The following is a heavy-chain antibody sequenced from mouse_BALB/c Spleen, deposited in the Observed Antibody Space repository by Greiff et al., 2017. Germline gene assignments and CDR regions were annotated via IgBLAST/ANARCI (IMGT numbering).Heavy chain of an antibody. CDR3: TRCTTAMDYFDY. D-gene: IGHD1-2*01. Sequence: LQQPGSELVRPGASVKLSCKASGYTFTSYWMHWVKQRPGQGLEWIGNIYPGSGSTNYDEKFKSKATLTVDTSSSTAYMQLSSLTSEDSAVYYCTRCTTAMDYFDYWGQGTTLTVSS. V-gene: IGHV1S22*01. J-gene: IGHJ2*01. CDR2: IYPGSGST. CDR1: GYTFTSYW.